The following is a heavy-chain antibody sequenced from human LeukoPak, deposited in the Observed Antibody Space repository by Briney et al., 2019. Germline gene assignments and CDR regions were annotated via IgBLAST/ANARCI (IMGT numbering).Heavy chain of an antibody. CDR1: GFTFSSFG. Sequence: GGSLRLSCAASGFTFSSFGMHWVRQAPGKGLEWVAFIRYDGSNTYHADSVKGRFTISRDNSKNTLYLQMNSLRDEDTAVYYCARERNLGIAVAGTIFDYWGQGTLVTVSS. V-gene: IGHV3-30*02. CDR2: IRYDGSNT. D-gene: IGHD6-19*01. CDR3: ARERNLGIAVAGTIFDY. J-gene: IGHJ4*02.